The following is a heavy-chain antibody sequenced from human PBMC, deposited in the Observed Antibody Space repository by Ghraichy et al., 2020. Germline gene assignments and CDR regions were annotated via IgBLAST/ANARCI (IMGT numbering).Heavy chain of an antibody. Sequence: GGSLRLSCAASGFTFNNYGMNWVRQAPGKGLEWVSYISSSSKSIYYADSVKGRFTISRDNAKNSLYLQMNSLRAEDTAVYSCARDYCSGVTCYRPYYFDYWGQGTLVTVSS. D-gene: IGHD2-15*01. CDR3: ARDYCSGVTCYRPYYFDY. CDR2: ISSSSKSI. V-gene: IGHV3-48*01. J-gene: IGHJ4*02. CDR1: GFTFNNYG.